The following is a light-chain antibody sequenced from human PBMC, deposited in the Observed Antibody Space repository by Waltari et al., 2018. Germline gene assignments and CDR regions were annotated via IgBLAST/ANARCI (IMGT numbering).Light chain of an antibody. CDR2: VKN. J-gene: IGLJ2*01. Sequence: SELTQDPAVSVALGQTVKITCQGDSPRTYYASWYQQMPGQAPLLVIYVKNNRPSGIPGRFSGSSSGSTASLTITGVQAEDEADYYCTSRDSTGNLLFGGGTKLTVL. V-gene: IGLV3-19*01. CDR1: SPRTYY. CDR3: TSRDSTGNLL.